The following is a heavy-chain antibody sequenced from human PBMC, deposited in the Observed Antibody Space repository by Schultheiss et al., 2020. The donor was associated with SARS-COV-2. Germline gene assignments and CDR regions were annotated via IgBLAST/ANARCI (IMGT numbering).Heavy chain of an antibody. V-gene: IGHV3-23*01. D-gene: IGHD3-10*01. CDR3: AKGGPYGSGSYYGNWFDP. Sequence: GGSLRLSCAASGFTFDDYAMHWVRQAPGKGLEWVSAISGSGGSTYYADSVKGRFTISRDNSKNTLYLQMNSLRAEDTAVYYCAKGGPYGSGSYYGNWFDPWGQGTLVTVSS. CDR2: ISGSGGST. J-gene: IGHJ5*02. CDR1: GFTFDDYA.